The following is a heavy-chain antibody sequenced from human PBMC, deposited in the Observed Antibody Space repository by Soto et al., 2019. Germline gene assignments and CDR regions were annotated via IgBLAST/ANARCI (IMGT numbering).Heavy chain of an antibody. D-gene: IGHD3-22*01. CDR1: GFTFSGSA. CDR2: IRSKANSYAT. Sequence: GGSLRLSCAASGFTFSGSAMHWVRQASGKGLEWVGRIRSKANSYATAYAASAKGRFTISRDDSKNTAYLQMNSLKTEDTAVYYCARYYDSSGYAFDIWGQGTMVTVSS. V-gene: IGHV3-73*01. J-gene: IGHJ3*02. CDR3: ARYYDSSGYAFDI.